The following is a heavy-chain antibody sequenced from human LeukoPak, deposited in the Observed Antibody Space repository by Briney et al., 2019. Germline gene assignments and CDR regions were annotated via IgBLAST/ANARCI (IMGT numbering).Heavy chain of an antibody. J-gene: IGHJ5*02. CDR2: IKQDGSEK. V-gene: IGHV3-7*01. CDR1: GFTFSSYW. CDR3: AREHYYDNLGSGFDP. Sequence: GGSLRLSCAASGFTFSSYWISCVRQAPGKLLEWVANIKQDGSEKYYVDSVQDRFTISRDNAKNSRYLQMNTQITEHTSVYDCAREHYYDNLGSGFDPWGQGTLVTVSS. D-gene: IGHD3-22*01.